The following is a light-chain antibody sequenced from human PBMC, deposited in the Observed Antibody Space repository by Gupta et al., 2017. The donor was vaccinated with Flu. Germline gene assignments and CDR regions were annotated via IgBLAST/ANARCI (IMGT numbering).Light chain of an antibody. V-gene: IGKV3-20*01. Sequence: EIVLTQSPGTLSLSPGERATLSCRASQSVTNDYLAWYQQKPGQAPRLLIYGASSRASGIPDRFSGSGSGTDXTLTISXLEQEDFAVYYCQHFGGSPRYSFGXGTKLEIK. CDR2: GAS. J-gene: IGKJ2*03. CDR1: QSVTNDY. CDR3: QHFGGSPRYS.